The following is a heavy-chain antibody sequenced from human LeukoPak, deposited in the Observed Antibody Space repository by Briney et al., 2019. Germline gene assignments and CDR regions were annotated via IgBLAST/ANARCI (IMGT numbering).Heavy chain of an antibody. CDR2: IYYSGST. Sequence: SETLSLTCTVSGGSISSSSYYWGWIRQPPGKGLEWIGSIYYSGSTYYNPSLKSRVTISVDTSKNQFSLKLSSVTAADTAVYYCARDSERYSYGPDYWGQGTLVTVSS. D-gene: IGHD5-18*01. J-gene: IGHJ4*02. V-gene: IGHV4-39*07. CDR3: ARDSERYSYGPDY. CDR1: GGSISSSSYY.